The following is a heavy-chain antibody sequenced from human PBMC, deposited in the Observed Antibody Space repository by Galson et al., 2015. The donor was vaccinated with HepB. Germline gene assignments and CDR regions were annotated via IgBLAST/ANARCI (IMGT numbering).Heavy chain of an antibody. V-gene: IGHV3-9*01. Sequence: SLRLSCAGSGFLFDDYVMHWVRHTPGKGLEWVAGISWNDDNIEYADSVKGRFTISRDNAKRSLYLEMTSLRVEDTALYYCAKMGGTYFYPRSGDFENYAYYYYMDVWGKGTTVTVSS. J-gene: IGHJ6*03. CDR2: ISWNDDNI. CDR3: AKMGGTYFYPRSGDFENYAYYYYMDV. D-gene: IGHD3-16*01. CDR1: GFLFDDYV.